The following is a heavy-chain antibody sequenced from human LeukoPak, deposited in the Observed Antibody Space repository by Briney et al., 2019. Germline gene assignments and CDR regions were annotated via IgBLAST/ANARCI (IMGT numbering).Heavy chain of an antibody. CDR1: GFTFSSYS. J-gene: IGHJ1*01. V-gene: IGHV3-21*01. Sequence: GGSLRVCCAASGFTFSSYSMNWVRQAPGKGLEWVSSISSSSSYIYYADSVKGRFTISRDNAKNSLYLQMNSLRAEDTAVYYCARLYSTGWYEYFQHWGQGTLVTVSS. D-gene: IGHD6-19*01. CDR2: ISSSSSYI. CDR3: ARLYSTGWYEYFQH.